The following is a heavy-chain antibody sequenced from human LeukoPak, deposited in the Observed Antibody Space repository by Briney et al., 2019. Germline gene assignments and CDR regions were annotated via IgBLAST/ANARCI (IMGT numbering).Heavy chain of an antibody. J-gene: IGHJ3*02. Sequence: ETLSLTCTVSGGSFSSYYWSWIGQPPGKGLEWIGYIYYSGSTNYNPSLKSRVTISVDTSKNQFSLKLCSVTAADTAVYYCARGFRLGDAFDIWGQGTMVTVSS. CDR1: GGSFSSYY. V-gene: IGHV4-59*01. CDR2: IYYSGST. CDR3: ARGFRLGDAFDI. D-gene: IGHD3-10*01.